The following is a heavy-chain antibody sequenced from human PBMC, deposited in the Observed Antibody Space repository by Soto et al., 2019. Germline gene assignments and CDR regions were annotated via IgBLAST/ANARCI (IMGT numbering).Heavy chain of an antibody. J-gene: IGHJ6*02. CDR2: ISADNGNT. CDR1: GYSFTGYA. D-gene: IGHD3-22*01. CDR3: ARGGFYDSSGARNYYYYGMNV. V-gene: IGHV1-18*01. Sequence: ASVKVSCKASGYSFTGYARHWVSQAPGQRLEWMGWISADNGNTNYAQMLQGRVSMTTDTSTKTAYMELRSLRSDDTAMYYCARGGFYDSSGARNYYYYGMNVWGQGTTVTVSS.